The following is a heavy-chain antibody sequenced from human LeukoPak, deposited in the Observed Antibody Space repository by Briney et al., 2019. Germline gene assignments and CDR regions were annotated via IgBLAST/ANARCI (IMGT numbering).Heavy chain of an antibody. V-gene: IGHV4-59*01. CDR1: GGSISSYY. D-gene: IGHD6-13*01. J-gene: IGHJ6*03. CDR3: ARDGGLAATFCMDV. CDR2: IYYSGST. Sequence: SETLSLTCTVSGGSISSYYWSWIRQPPGKGLEWIGYIYYSGSTNYNPSLKSRVTISVDTSKNQFSLKLSSVTAADTAVYYCARDGGLAATFCMDVWGKGTTVTISS.